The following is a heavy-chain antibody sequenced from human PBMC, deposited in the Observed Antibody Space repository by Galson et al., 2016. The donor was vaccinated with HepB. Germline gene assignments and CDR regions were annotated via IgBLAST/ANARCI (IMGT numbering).Heavy chain of an antibody. V-gene: IGHV3-64*02. CDR1: GFTFGSYS. CDR3: ARVGSGYDY. D-gene: IGHD2-2*03. CDR2: TNGDGDSR. J-gene: IGHJ4*02. Sequence: SLRLSCAATGFTFGSYSMHWVRQAPGQGLEYVSATNGDGDSRYYADSVKGRFTISRDNSKNMLYLRMDSLRSEDMAVYYCARVGSGYDYWGQGTLVTASS.